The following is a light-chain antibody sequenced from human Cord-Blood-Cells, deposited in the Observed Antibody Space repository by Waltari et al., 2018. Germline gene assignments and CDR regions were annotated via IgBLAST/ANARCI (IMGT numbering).Light chain of an antibody. CDR1: SSDVGSYNL. V-gene: IGLV2-23*01. J-gene: IGLJ3*02. Sequence: QSALTQPASVSGSPGQSLTISCTATSSDVGSYNLVSWYQQRPGKAPKLMIYEGSKRPSGVSNRFSGSKSGNTASLTISGLQAEDEADYYCCSYAGSSTWVFGGGTKLTVL. CDR3: CSYAGSSTWV. CDR2: EGS.